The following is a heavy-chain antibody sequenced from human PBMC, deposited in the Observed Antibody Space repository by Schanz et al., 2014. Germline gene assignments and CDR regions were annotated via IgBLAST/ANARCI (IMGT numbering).Heavy chain of an antibody. D-gene: IGHD4-17*01. J-gene: IGHJ4*02. CDR3: TRDTDYHFDY. CDR2: TSHDGSFT. CDR1: GFTFSSSW. Sequence: EVHLVESGGGFVQPGGSLRLSCAASGFTFSSSWMHWVRQAPGKGLVWVSRTSHDGSFTTFADSVKGRFTITRDNARNTVYLEMNSLRAEDVAVYYCTRDTDYHFDYWGQGTLVTVSS. V-gene: IGHV3-74*01.